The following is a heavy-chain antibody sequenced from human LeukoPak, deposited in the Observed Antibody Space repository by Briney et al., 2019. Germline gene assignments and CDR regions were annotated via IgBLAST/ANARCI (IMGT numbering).Heavy chain of an antibody. CDR1: GYTFTSYG. V-gene: IGHV1-18*01. CDR2: ISAYNGNT. CDR3: ARGAHYDFWSGDPTYYFDS. J-gene: IGHJ4*02. Sequence: ASVKVSCKASGYTFTSYGISWVRQAPGQGLEWMGWISAYNGNTNYAQKLQGRGTMTTDTSTCPAYMELRRLRSDGTAVYYCARGAHYDFWSGDPTYYFDSWGQGTLVTVSS. D-gene: IGHD3-3*01.